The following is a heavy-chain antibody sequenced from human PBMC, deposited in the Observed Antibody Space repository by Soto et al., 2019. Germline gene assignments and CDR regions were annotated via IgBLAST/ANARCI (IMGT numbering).Heavy chain of an antibody. CDR1: GFTLSSYA. D-gene: IGHD2-15*01. V-gene: IGHV3-23*01. CDR2: ISGSGFTT. Sequence: EMQLLESGGDLVQPGGSLRLSCVASGFTLSSYAMTWVRQAPGKGLEYVSSISGSGFTTYYADSMKGRFTISRDNSKNTLYLQMNSLTSEDTAVYYCAKDRDDIGMVDAFEIWGQGTMVTVSS. CDR3: AKDRDDIGMVDAFEI. J-gene: IGHJ3*02.